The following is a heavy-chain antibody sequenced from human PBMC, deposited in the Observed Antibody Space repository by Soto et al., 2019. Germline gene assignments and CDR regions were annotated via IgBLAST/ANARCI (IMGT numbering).Heavy chain of an antibody. V-gene: IGHV3-23*01. D-gene: IGHD6-19*01. CDR3: AKDLGSGWSNLDH. Sequence: VGSLRLSCAASGFTFSSYAMSWVRQAPGKGLEWVSAISGSGGSTYYADSVKVRFTISRDNSKNTLYLQMNNLRAEDTAVYYCAKDLGSGWSNLDHWGQGTLVTVSS. CDR1: GFTFSSYA. J-gene: IGHJ4*02. CDR2: ISGSGGST.